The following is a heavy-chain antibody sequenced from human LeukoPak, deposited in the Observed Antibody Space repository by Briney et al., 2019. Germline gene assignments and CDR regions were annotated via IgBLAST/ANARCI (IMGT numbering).Heavy chain of an antibody. V-gene: IGHV1-2*02. CDR1: GYTFTGYY. CDR2: INPNSGGT. Sequence: GASVKVSCKASGYTFTGYYMHWVRQAPGQGLEWMGWINPNSGGTNYAQKFQGRVTMTRDTSISTAYMELSRLRSDDTAVYYCAREDIVVVPAAISGMDVRGKGTTVTVSS. D-gene: IGHD2-2*01. CDR3: AREDIVVVPAAISGMDV. J-gene: IGHJ6*04.